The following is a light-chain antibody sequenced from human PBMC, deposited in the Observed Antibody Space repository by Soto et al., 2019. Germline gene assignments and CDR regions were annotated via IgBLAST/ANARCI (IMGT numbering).Light chain of an antibody. V-gene: IGLV1-51*01. CDR2: DNN. CDR1: SSNIGNNY. J-gene: IGLJ1*01. Sequence: SVLTQPPSVSAAPGQKVTISCSGSSSNIGNNYVSWYQQLPGTAPKLLIYDNNKRPSGIPDRFSGSKSGTSATLGITGLQTGDEADYYCGTLDSSLIEVFGTGSKVTVL. CDR3: GTLDSSLIEV.